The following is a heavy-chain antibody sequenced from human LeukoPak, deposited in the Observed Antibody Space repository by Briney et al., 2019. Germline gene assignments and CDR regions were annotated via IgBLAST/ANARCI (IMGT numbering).Heavy chain of an antibody. D-gene: IGHD3-22*01. J-gene: IGHJ4*02. Sequence: GASVKVSCKASGYTFTSYGISWVRQAPGQGLEWMGWISAYNGNTNYAQKLQGRVTMTTDTSTSTAYMELSRLRSDDTAVYYCASQPYYFDSSGYYDYWGQGTLVTVSS. CDR3: ASQPYYFDSSGYYDY. V-gene: IGHV1-18*01. CDR1: GYTFTSYG. CDR2: ISAYNGNT.